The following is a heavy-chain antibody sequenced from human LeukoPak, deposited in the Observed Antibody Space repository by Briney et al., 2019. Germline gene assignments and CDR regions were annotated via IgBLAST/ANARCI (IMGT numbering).Heavy chain of an antibody. Sequence: ASVKVSCKASGYAFTGYYMHWVRQAPGQGFEWMGWINPNSGDTTYAQNFQARVTVTRDTSINTAYMELSSLRSDDTAVYYCARGRSVTESETTNLFDFWGQGALVTVSS. CDR2: INPNSGDT. CDR3: ARGRSVTESETTNLFDF. CDR1: GYAFTGYY. V-gene: IGHV1-2*02. D-gene: IGHD1-14*01. J-gene: IGHJ4*02.